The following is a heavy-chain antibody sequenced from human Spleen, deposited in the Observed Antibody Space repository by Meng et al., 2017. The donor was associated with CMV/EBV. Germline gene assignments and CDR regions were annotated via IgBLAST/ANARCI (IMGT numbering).Heavy chain of an antibody. J-gene: IGHJ6*02. D-gene: IGHD5-18*01. CDR1: GFTFSSYT. V-gene: IGHV3-21*01. Sequence: GESLKISCAASGFTFSSYTMNWVRQAPGKGLEWVSSISSSSSYIYYADSVKGRFTISRDNAKNSLYLQMNSLRAEDTAVYYCAKEAMVTDYWYGMDVWGQGTTVTVSS. CDR3: AKEAMVTDYWYGMDV. CDR2: ISSSSSYI.